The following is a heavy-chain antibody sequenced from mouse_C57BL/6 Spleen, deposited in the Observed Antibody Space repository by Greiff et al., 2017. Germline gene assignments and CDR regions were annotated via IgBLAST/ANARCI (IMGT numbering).Heavy chain of an antibody. CDR3: TRRGHYSNSYFDY. Sequence: VQLQQSGAELVRPGASVTLSCKASGYTFTDYEMHWVKQTPVHGLEWIGAIDPKTGGTAYNQKFKGKAILTADKSSSTAYMERRSLTSEDSAVYYCTRRGHYSNSYFDYWGQGTTLTVSS. J-gene: IGHJ2*01. CDR1: GYTFTDYE. D-gene: IGHD2-5*01. CDR2: IDPKTGGT. V-gene: IGHV1-15*01.